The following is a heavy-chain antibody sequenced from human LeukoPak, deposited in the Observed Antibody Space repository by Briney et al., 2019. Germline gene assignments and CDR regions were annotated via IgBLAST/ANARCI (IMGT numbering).Heavy chain of an antibody. Sequence: ASVKVSCTASGYTFTSYAMHWVRQAPGQRLEWMGWINAGNGNTKYSQKFQGRVTMTRDTSISTAYMELSRLRSDDTAVFYCARDYCSSTSCLFDYWGQGTLVTVSS. CDR2: INAGNGNT. J-gene: IGHJ4*02. D-gene: IGHD2-2*01. CDR3: ARDYCSSTSCLFDY. V-gene: IGHV1-3*01. CDR1: GYTFTSYA.